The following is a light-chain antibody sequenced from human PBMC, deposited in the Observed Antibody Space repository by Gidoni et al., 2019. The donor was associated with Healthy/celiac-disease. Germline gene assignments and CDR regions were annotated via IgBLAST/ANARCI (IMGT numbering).Light chain of an antibody. CDR3: QQDDNLPQLT. V-gene: IGKV1-33*01. J-gene: IGKJ4*01. CDR1: QDISNY. CDR2: DAS. Sequence: IQMSQSPSSLSASVGDRVTITCQASQDISNYLNWYQQEPGKAPKLLISDASKLETGVPSRFSESGSGTDFTFTISSLQPEDIATDYCQQDDNLPQLTFGGGTKVEIK.